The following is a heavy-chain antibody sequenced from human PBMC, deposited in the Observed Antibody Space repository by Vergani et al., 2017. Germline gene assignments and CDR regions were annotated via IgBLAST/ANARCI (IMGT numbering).Heavy chain of an antibody. CDR3: ADHYCDDGFSPF. CDR2: ISGQNFRT. D-gene: IGHD2-21*01. Sequence: EVHLLESGGGLVQSGGSLRLSCAASGFTFTAHGLNWVRQAPGKGLEWVSGISGQNFRTHYADSVKGRFTISRDDSKNTVYLQINSLRAEDTAFYYCADHYCDDGFSPFWGQGTLVTVSS. CDR1: GFTFTAHG. J-gene: IGHJ4*02. V-gene: IGHV3-23*01.